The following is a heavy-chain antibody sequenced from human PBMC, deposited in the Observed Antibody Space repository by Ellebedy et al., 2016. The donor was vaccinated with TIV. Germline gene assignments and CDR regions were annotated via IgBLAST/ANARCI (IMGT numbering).Heavy chain of an antibody. V-gene: IGHV3-30*01. Sequence: GESLKISCAASGFTFSSCALHWVRQAPGKGLEWVAAISYDGNNKYYADSVTGRFTISRDNSKNALFLQMNSLRAEDTAVYYCASFRAWELIYYYYGMDVWGQGTTVTVSS. D-gene: IGHD1-26*01. J-gene: IGHJ6*02. CDR3: ASFRAWELIYYYYGMDV. CDR2: ISYDGNNK. CDR1: GFTFSSCA.